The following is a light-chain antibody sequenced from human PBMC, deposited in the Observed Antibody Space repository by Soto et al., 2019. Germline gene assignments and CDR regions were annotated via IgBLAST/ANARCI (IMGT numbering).Light chain of an antibody. CDR3: QHYNSYSEA. CDR2: KTS. V-gene: IGKV1-5*03. Sequence: DVQMNQSPSTLSASVGDRVTMTCRASQTINNWLAWYQQRPGKAPTFLIYKTSTLETGVPSRFSGSGSGTEFTLTISSLQPDDFATYYCQHYNSYSEAFGQGTKVDIK. CDR1: QTINNW. J-gene: IGKJ1*01.